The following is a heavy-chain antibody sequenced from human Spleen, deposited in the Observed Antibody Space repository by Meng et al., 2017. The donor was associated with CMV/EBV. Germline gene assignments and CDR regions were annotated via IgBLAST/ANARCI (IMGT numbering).Heavy chain of an antibody. D-gene: IGHD6-19*01. CDR1: GYTFTGYY. V-gene: IGHV1-2*02. Sequence: ASVKVYCKASGYTFTGYYMHWMRQAPGQGLELMGWIHPNSGGTNYAQKFQGRVTMTRDTSISTAYMELISLRSEDTALYYCARGEGWYGIGWTPGDFDCWGQGTLVTVSS. J-gene: IGHJ4*02. CDR2: IHPNSGGT. CDR3: ARGEGWYGIGWTPGDFDC.